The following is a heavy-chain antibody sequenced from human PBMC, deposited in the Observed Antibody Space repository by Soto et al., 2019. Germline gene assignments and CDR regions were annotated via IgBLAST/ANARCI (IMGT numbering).Heavy chain of an antibody. CDR2: IYYSGST. CDR1: GGSISSYY. CDR3: ARDRSGSYGIDYGMDV. Sequence: PSETLSLTCTVSGGSISSYYWSWIRQPPGKGLEWIGYIYYSGSTNYNPSLKSRVTISVDTSKNQFSLKLSSVTAADTAVYYCARDRSGSYGIDYGMDVWGQGTTVTVS. D-gene: IGHD1-26*01. J-gene: IGHJ6*02. V-gene: IGHV4-59*01.